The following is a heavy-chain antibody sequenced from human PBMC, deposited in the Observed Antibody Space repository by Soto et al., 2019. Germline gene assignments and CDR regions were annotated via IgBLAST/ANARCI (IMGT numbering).Heavy chain of an antibody. V-gene: IGHV1-24*01. Sequence: ASVKVSCKVSGYTLTELSMHWVRQAPGKGLEWMGGFDPEDGETIYAQKFQGRVTITADESTGTAYMELSSLRSEDTAVYYCAREVITGTTFGAFDIWGQGTMVTVS. CDR2: FDPEDGET. CDR1: GYTLTELS. D-gene: IGHD1-7*01. J-gene: IGHJ3*02. CDR3: AREVITGTTFGAFDI.